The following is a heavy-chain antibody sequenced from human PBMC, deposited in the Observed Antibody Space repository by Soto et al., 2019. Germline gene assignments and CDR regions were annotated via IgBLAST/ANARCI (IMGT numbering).Heavy chain of an antibody. J-gene: IGHJ5*02. CDR1: GGTLSSYA. Sequence: SVKASCKACGGTLSSYAISWARHATGQGLEWMGEIIPIFGTANYAQKFQGRVTITADESTSTAYMELSSLRSEDTAVYYCARDRGPSSGYYPYWFDPWGQGTLVTVSS. CDR2: IIPIFGTA. V-gene: IGHV1-69*13. CDR3: ARDRGPSSGYYPYWFDP. D-gene: IGHD3-22*01.